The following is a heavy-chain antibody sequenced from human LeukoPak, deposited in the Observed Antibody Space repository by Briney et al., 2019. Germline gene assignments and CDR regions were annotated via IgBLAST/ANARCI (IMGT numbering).Heavy chain of an antibody. CDR1: GGSISSSSYY. V-gene: IGHV4-39*01. CDR2: IYYSGST. Sequence: SETLSLTCTVSGGSISSSSYYWGWIRQPPGKGLEWIGSIYYSGSTYYYPSLKSRVTISVDTSKNQFSLKLSSVTAADTAVYYCARQSSFDYWGQGTLVTVSS. J-gene: IGHJ4*02. CDR3: ARQSSFDY.